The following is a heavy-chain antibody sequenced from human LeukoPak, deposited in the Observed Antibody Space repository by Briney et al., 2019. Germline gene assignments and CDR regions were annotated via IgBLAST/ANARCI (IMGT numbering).Heavy chain of an antibody. CDR3: ARGVTIFGVVENNWFDP. CDR2: IYDSGST. V-gene: IGHV4-39*07. CDR1: GGSIRSNYYY. Sequence: SETLSLTCTVSGGSIRSNYYYWGWIRQPPGKGLEWIGSIYDSGSTYYNPSLKSRVTISVDTSKNQFSLKLSSVTAADTAVYYCARGVTIFGVVENNWFDPWGQGTLVTVSS. J-gene: IGHJ5*02. D-gene: IGHD3-3*01.